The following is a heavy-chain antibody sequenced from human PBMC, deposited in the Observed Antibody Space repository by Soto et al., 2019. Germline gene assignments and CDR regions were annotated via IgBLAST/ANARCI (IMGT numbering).Heavy chain of an antibody. Sequence: QVQLVESGGGVVQPGRSLRLSCAASGFTFSSYAMHWVRQAPGKGLEWVAVISYDGSNKYYADSVKGRFTISRDNSKNTLYLQMNSLRAEDTAVYYCARGTLITNAFDIWGQGTMFTVSS. J-gene: IGHJ3*02. V-gene: IGHV3-30-3*01. D-gene: IGHD1-1*01. CDR1: GFTFSSYA. CDR3: ARGTLITNAFDI. CDR2: ISYDGSNK.